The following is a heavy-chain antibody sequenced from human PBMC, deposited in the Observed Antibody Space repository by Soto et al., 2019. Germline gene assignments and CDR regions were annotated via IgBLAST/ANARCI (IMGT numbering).Heavy chain of an antibody. CDR3: ARGFGYSYGYNDY. J-gene: IGHJ4*02. CDR1: GGSFSGYY. D-gene: IGHD5-18*01. Sequence: QVQLQQWGAGLLKPSETLSLTCAVYGGSFSGYYWSWIRQPPGKGLEWIGEINRSGSTNYNPSLKSRVTISVDTSKNQFSLKLSSVTAADTAVYYCARGFGYSYGYNDYWGQGTLVTVSS. CDR2: INRSGST. V-gene: IGHV4-34*01.